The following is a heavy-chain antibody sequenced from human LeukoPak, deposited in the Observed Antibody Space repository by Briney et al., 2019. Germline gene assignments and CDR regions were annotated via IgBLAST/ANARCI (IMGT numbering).Heavy chain of an antibody. J-gene: IGHJ4*02. CDR2: IFHTVTT. Sequence: SETLSLTCTVSGGSISTYYWSWIRQPPGNGLECLGLIFHTVTTNYNPSLNTPVTISVHTSNNQFSLKLSAVTAADTATCYCARTYCSTNACPFDRWGQGTLVTVSS. CDR3: ARTYCSTNACPFDR. CDR1: GGSISTYY. V-gene: IGHV4-59*08. D-gene: IGHD2-2*01.